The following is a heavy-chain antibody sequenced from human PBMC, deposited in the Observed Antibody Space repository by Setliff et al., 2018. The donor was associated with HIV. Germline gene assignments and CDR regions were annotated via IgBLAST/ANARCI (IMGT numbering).Heavy chain of an antibody. CDR2: IHYRGST. Sequence: PSETLSLTCIVSGDSFTDNYWTWIRQPPGKGLEWIGYIHYRGSTNYHPSLRGRVTISVDTSKNQFSLKLSSVTAADTAVYYCARGPDSRFLEWLSRPNYYYYMDVWGKGTTVTVSS. D-gene: IGHD3-3*01. V-gene: IGHV4-59*12. CDR1: GDSFTDNY. J-gene: IGHJ6*03. CDR3: ARGPDSRFLEWLSRPNYYYYMDV.